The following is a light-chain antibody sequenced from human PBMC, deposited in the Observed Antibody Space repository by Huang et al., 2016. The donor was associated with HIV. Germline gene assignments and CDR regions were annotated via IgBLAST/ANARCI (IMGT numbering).Light chain of an antibody. CDR1: QSINSW. CDR3: QQYNSYST. CDR2: KAS. Sequence: DIQMTQSPSTLSASVGDRVTITCRASQSINSWVAWYQQKPGKAPKLLIYKASSLERGVPSRYSVSGSGTEFNLTSSSLQPDDFATYYCQQYNSYSTFGEGTKVEIK. V-gene: IGKV1-5*03. J-gene: IGKJ1*01.